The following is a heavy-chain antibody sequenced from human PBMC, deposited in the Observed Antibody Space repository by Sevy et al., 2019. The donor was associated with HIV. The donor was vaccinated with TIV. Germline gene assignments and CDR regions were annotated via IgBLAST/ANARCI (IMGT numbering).Heavy chain of an antibody. Sequence: ASVKVSCKASGGTFSSYAISWVRQAPGQGLEWMGGITPIFGTANYAQKFQGRVTITADESTSTAYMELSSLRSEDTAVYYCASSGITIFGVVTTYYYYGMDVWGQGTTVTVSS. V-gene: IGHV1-69*13. J-gene: IGHJ6*02. CDR3: ASSGITIFGVVTTYYYYGMDV. D-gene: IGHD3-3*01. CDR2: ITPIFGTA. CDR1: GGTFSSYA.